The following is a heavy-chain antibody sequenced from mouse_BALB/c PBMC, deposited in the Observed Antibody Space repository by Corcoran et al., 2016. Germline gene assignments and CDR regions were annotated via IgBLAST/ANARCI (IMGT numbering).Heavy chain of an antibody. CDR1: GFNIKDYY. J-gene: IGHJ3*01. CDR3: ARCMVATCPFAY. V-gene: IGHV14-1*02. CDR2: IDPENGKT. D-gene: IGHD1-1*02. Sequence: EVQLQQSGAELVRPGALVKLSCKASGFNIKDYYMHWVKQRPEQGLEWIGWIDPENGKTIYDPKFQGKASIKTDTSSNTAYLQLSSLASEDTAVYYCARCMVATCPFAYWGEGPLVTVSA.